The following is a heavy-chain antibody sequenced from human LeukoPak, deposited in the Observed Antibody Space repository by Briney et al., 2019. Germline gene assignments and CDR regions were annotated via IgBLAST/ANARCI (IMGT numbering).Heavy chain of an antibody. Sequence: SETLSLTCPATGGSISSSSYYWGWIRQPPGKGLEWIGSIYYSGSTYYNPSLKSRVTISVDTSKNQFSLKLSSVTAADTAVYHCASPRSHYYYYYMDVWGKGTTVTVSS. CDR3: ASPRSHYYYYYMDV. CDR1: GGSISSSSYY. V-gene: IGHV4-39*01. CDR2: IYYSGST. J-gene: IGHJ6*03.